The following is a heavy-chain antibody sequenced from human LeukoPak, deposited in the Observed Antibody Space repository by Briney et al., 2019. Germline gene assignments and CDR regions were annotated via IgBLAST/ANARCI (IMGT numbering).Heavy chain of an antibody. CDR2: IKQDGSEK. Sequence: GGSLRLSCVVSGFTFSSYWMSWVRQAPGKGLEWVANIKQDGSEKYYVDSVKGRFTMSRDNAKNSLYLQMSSLRAEDTAVYYCARVQWELRGVGSYFEYWGQGALVTVSS. J-gene: IGHJ4*02. CDR1: GFTFSSYW. V-gene: IGHV3-7*01. CDR3: ARVQWELRGVGSYFEY. D-gene: IGHD1-26*01.